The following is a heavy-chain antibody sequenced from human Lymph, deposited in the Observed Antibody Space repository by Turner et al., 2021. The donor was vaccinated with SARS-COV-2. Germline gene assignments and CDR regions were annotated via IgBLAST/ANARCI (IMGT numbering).Heavy chain of an antibody. CDR3: AKSQFPWDYYYYGMDV. Sequence: EVQLVESGGGLVQPGRSLRLSCAASGFPLDDYAMHWVRQAPGKGLEWFSCISWNSGSIGYADSVKGRFTISRDNAKNSLELQMNSLRAEDTALYYCAKSQFPWDYYYYGMDVWGQGTTVTVSS. J-gene: IGHJ6*02. CDR2: ISWNSGSI. CDR1: GFPLDDYA. D-gene: IGHD3-16*01. V-gene: IGHV3-9*01.